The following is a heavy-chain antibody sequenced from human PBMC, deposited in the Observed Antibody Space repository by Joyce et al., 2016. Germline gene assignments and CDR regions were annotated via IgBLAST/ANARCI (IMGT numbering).Heavy chain of an antibody. CDR3: ARALGWDSNSCHDY. V-gene: IGHV3-30*03. CDR2: ISYDGSNK. CDR1: GFTFSNYG. Sequence: QVQLVESGGGVVQPGRSLRLSCAASGFTFSNYGMHWVRQAPGKGLVWVAVISYDGSNKYYLDSVKGRFTISRDNSNNTLYLQMNSLRPEDTAVYYCARALGWDSNSCHDYWGQGTLVTVSS. D-gene: IGHD6-13*01. J-gene: IGHJ4*02.